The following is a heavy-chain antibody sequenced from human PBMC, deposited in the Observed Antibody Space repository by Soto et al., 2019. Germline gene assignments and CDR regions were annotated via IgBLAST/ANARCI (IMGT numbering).Heavy chain of an antibody. Sequence: QVQLVQSGAEVKKPGSSVKVSCKASGGTFSSYAISWVRQAPGQGLEWMGGIIPIFGTANYAQKFQGRVTSTADESTSTAYMEQSSVRSEDTAVYYCARGGIAVAGGHFDYWGQGPLVTVSS. V-gene: IGHV1-69*12. D-gene: IGHD6-19*01. CDR2: IIPIFGTA. CDR1: GGTFSSYA. J-gene: IGHJ4*02. CDR3: ARGGIAVAGGHFDY.